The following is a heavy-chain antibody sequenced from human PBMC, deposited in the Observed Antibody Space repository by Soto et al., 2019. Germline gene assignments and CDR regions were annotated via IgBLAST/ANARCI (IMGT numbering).Heavy chain of an antibody. Sequence: ASVKVSCKASGYTFTSYAMHWVRQAPGQRLEWMGWINAGNGNTKYSQKFQGRVTITRDTPASTAYMELSSLRSEDTAVYYCASACSGRSCYFWFDPWGQGTLVTLSS. V-gene: IGHV1-3*01. D-gene: IGHD2-15*01. J-gene: IGHJ5*02. CDR3: ASACSGRSCYFWFDP. CDR1: GYTFTSYA. CDR2: INAGNGNT.